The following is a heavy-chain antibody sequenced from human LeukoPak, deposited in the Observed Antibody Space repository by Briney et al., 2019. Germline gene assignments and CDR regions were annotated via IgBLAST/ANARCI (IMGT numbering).Heavy chain of an antibody. Sequence: SETLSLTCAVSGLSISSGIYSWTRIRQPPGKGLEWIGSIYHSGSTYYNPSLKSRVTISVDTSKNQFSLKLSSVTAADTAVYYCARGTVVAATDAFDIWGQGTMVTVSS. J-gene: IGHJ3*02. CDR3: ARGTVVAATDAFDI. CDR1: GLSISSGIYS. V-gene: IGHV4-38-2*01. CDR2: IYHSGST. D-gene: IGHD2-15*01.